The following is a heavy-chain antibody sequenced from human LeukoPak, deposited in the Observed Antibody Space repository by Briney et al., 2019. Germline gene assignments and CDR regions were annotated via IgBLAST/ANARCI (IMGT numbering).Heavy chain of an antibody. D-gene: IGHD5-12*01. Sequence: GGSLRLSCAASGFPFSTYWITWVRHAPGKGLEWVANIKNDGSEKYYVDSVKGRFTISRDNAENSLFLQMNSLRVEDTAIYYCTRDSGLTGYDLLDYWGQGTLVAVSS. CDR2: IKNDGSEK. V-gene: IGHV3-7*01. CDR3: TRDSGLTGYDLLDY. J-gene: IGHJ4*02. CDR1: GFPFSTYW.